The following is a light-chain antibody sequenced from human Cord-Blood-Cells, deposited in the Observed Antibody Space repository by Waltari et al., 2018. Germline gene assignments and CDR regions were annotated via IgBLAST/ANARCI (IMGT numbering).Light chain of an antibody. CDR3: RQDYNFPRK. J-gene: IGKJ1*01. Sequence: AIQITQSPSSLSASVGDRVTITCRASQGIRNDLGWYQQKPGKAPKLLIYAATSLQSGVPSSFSGSGSGTDFTLTISSLQPEDFATYYCRQDYNFPRKFGQGTKVEIK. V-gene: IGKV1-6*01. CDR2: AAT. CDR1: QGIRND.